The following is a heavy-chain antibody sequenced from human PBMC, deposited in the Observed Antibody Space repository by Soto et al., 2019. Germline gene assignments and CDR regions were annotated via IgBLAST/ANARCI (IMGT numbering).Heavy chain of an antibody. D-gene: IGHD2-2*01. CDR2: ISAYNGNT. Sequence: ASVKVSCKASGYTFTSYGISWVRQAPGQGLEWMGWISAYNGNTNYAQKLQGRVTMTTDTSTSTAYMELRSLRSDDTAVYYCATFYCSSTSCYRVNAFDIWGQGTMVTVSS. J-gene: IGHJ3*02. CDR3: ATFYCSSTSCYRVNAFDI. V-gene: IGHV1-18*01. CDR1: GYTFTSYG.